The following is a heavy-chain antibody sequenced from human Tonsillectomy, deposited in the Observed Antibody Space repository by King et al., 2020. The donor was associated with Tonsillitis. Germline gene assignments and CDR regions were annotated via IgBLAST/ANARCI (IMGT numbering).Heavy chain of an antibody. CDR3: ARGHIYNLDWLFPGWFDP. J-gene: IGHJ5*02. CDR1: GGSISSYY. D-gene: IGHD3-9*01. Sequence: VQLQESGPGLVKPSETLSLTCTVSGGSISSYYWSWIRQPPGKGLEWIGYIYYSGSTNCNPSLKSRVTISVDTSKNQFYLKLSSVTAADTAVYYCARGHIYNLDWLFPGWFDPWGQGTLVTVSS. CDR2: IYYSGST. V-gene: IGHV4-59*01.